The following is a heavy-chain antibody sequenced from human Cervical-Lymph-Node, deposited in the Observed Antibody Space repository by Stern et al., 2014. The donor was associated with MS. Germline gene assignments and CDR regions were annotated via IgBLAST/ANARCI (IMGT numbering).Heavy chain of an antibody. CDR3: ARQTTAWASDV. J-gene: IGHJ4*02. D-gene: IGHD1-14*01. Sequence: EVQLVESGAELIRPGESLKISCKGSGFKFSIYWIAWVRQLPGKGLEWMGIIYPGDSENRYSTSFQGQVTMSADKSTSTAYLQWSTLNASDTAMYFCARQTTAWASDVWGQGTLVTVSS. CDR1: GFKFSIYW. CDR2: IYPGDSEN. V-gene: IGHV5-51*01.